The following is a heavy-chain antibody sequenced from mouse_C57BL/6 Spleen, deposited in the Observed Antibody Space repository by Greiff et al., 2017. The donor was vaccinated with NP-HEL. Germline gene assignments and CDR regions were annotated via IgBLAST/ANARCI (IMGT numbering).Heavy chain of an antibody. Sequence: QVQLKQPGAELVRPGSSVKLSCKASGYTFTSYWMHWVKQRPIQGLEWIGNIDPSDSETHYNQKFKDKATLTVDKSSSTAYMQLSSLTSEDSAVYYCAREYYGSSYVRYFDVWGTGTTVTVSS. J-gene: IGHJ1*03. CDR3: AREYYGSSYVRYFDV. D-gene: IGHD1-1*01. CDR2: IDPSDSET. CDR1: GYTFTSYW. V-gene: IGHV1-52*01.